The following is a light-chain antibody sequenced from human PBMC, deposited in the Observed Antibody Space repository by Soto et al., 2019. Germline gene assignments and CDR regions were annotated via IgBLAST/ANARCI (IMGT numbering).Light chain of an antibody. J-gene: IGKJ1*01. CDR2: GAS. Sequence: ILMTQSPATLSVSPGERATLSCRASQSVSSNLAWYQQKPGQGPRLLIYGASTRATGIPARFSGSGSGTEFTLTISSLQSVDFAVYFCQQYNDWPRTFGQGTKVEIK. CDR3: QQYNDWPRT. CDR1: QSVSSN. V-gene: IGKV3-15*01.